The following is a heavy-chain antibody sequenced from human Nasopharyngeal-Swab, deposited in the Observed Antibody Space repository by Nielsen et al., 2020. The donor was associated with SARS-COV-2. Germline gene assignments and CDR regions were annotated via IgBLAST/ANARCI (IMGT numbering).Heavy chain of an antibody. CDR3: ARKSLGYGSGWLVAFDI. D-gene: IGHD6-19*01. CDR1: GYTFTSYY. J-gene: IGHJ3*02. V-gene: IGHV1-46*01. Sequence: ASVKVSCKASGYTFTSYYMHWVRQAPGQGLEWMGIINPSGGSTSYAQKFQGRVTMTRDTSTSTVYMELSSLRSEDTAVYYCARKSLGYGSGWLVAFDIWGQGTMVTVSS. CDR2: INPSGGST.